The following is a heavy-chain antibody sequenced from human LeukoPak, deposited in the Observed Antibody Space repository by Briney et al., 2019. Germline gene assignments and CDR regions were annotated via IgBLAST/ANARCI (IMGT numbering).Heavy chain of an antibody. J-gene: IGHJ4*02. V-gene: IGHV3-30*04. D-gene: IGHD2-21*02. CDR3: AKDHRAYCGGGCVDFDY. CDR1: GFTFSSYA. Sequence: GGSLRLSCAASGFTFSSYAMHWVRQAPGKGLEWVAVISYDGSNKYYADSVKGRFTISRDNSKNTLYLQMNSLRAEDTAVYYCAKDHRAYCGGGCVDFDYWGQGTLVTVSS. CDR2: ISYDGSNK.